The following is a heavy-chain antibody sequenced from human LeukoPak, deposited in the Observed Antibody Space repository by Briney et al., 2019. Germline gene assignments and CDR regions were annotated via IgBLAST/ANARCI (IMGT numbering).Heavy chain of an antibody. J-gene: IGHJ4*02. V-gene: IGHV3-53*01. CDR3: ARDLGSGSLSGGY. D-gene: IGHD6-19*01. CDR1: GFTVSNNY. Sequence: GGSLRLSCAASGFTVSNNYMNWVRQAPGKGLEWVSVIYSGGTTYYADSVKGRFTISRDNSKNTLYLQMNSLRAEDTAVYYCARDLGSGSLSGGYWGQGTLVTVSS. CDR2: IYSGGTT.